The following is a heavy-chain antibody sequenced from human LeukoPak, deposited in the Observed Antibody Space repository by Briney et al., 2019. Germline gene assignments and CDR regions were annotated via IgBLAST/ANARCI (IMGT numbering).Heavy chain of an antibody. Sequence: GASAKVSCKASGYTFTSYDINWVRQATGQGLEWMGWMNPNSGNTGYAQKFQGRVTMTRNTSISTAYMELSSLRSEDTAVYYCARDGGVAGLFDYWGQGTLVTVSS. V-gene: IGHV1-8*01. CDR2: MNPNSGNT. CDR1: GYTFTSYD. D-gene: IGHD6-19*01. J-gene: IGHJ4*02. CDR3: ARDGGVAGLFDY.